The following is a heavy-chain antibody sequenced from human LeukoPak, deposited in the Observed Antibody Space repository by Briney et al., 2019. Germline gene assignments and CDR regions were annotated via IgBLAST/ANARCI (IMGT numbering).Heavy chain of an antibody. Sequence: PSETLSLTCAVYGGSFSGYYWSWIRQPPGKGLEWIGEINHSGSTNYNPSLKSRVTISVDTSKNQFSLKLSFVTAADTAVYYCAIYGSGSYYKDYWGQGTLVTVSS. CDR2: INHSGST. V-gene: IGHV4-34*01. D-gene: IGHD3-10*01. CDR3: AIYGSGSYYKDY. CDR1: GGSFSGYY. J-gene: IGHJ4*02.